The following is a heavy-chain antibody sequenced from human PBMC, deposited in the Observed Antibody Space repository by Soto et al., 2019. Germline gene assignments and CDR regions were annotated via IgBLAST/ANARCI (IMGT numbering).Heavy chain of an antibody. Sequence: QVQLQQWGAGLLKPSETLSLTCAVYGGSFSGYYWSWIRQPPGKGLEWIGVINHSGSTNYNPSLKSRVTISVDTSKNQFSLKLSSVTAADTAVYYCARGRPYYDILTGYYSRGGFDYWGQGTLVTVSS. CDR2: INHSGST. CDR1: GGSFSGYY. D-gene: IGHD3-9*01. CDR3: ARGRPYYDILTGYYSRGGFDY. J-gene: IGHJ4*02. V-gene: IGHV4-34*01.